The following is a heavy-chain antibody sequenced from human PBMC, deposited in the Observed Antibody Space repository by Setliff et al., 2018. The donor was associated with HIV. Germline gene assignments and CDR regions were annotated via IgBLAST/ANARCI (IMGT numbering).Heavy chain of an antibody. CDR2: IDPEDGET. CDR1: GYMFIAYA. CDR3: GTVRIAVPDDFDF. Sequence: GASVKVSCKTSGYMFIAYAISWVRQAPGQGLEWMGRIDPEDGETIYGAKFQGRVTMTADTSAATAYMVLSSLRSEDTALYYCGTVRIAVPDDFDFWGQGTLVTVSS. D-gene: IGHD6-19*01. J-gene: IGHJ4*02. V-gene: IGHV1-18*01.